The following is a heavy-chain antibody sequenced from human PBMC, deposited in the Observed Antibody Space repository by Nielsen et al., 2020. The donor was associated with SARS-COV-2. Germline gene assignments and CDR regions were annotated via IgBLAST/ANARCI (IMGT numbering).Heavy chain of an antibody. J-gene: IGHJ4*02. D-gene: IGHD2-21*02. CDR2: NSGSGGDT. Sequence: GESLKIPCAASGFTFSSHAMNWVRPAPGKGLELVSGNSGSGGDTYYADSVKGRFTISRDNSKNTLYLQMNSLRAGDTAVYYCAKEDCGGDDCWVDYWGQGTLVTVSS. CDR3: AKEDCGGDDCWVDY. V-gene: IGHV3-23*01. CDR1: GFTFSSHA.